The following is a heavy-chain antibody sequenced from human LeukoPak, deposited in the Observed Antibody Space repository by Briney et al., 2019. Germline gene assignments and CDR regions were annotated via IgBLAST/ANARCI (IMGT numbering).Heavy chain of an antibody. Sequence: PGGSLRLSCAASGFSFSSYWMSWVRQAPGKGLEWVANIKQDGSEKYYVASVKGRFTISRDNAKSSLYLQMNSLRADDTAVYYCARDRLHYGEYEKTLDYWGQGTLVTVSS. CDR1: GFSFSSYW. CDR3: ARDRLHYGEYEKTLDY. CDR2: IKQDGSEK. J-gene: IGHJ4*02. V-gene: IGHV3-7*01. D-gene: IGHD4-17*01.